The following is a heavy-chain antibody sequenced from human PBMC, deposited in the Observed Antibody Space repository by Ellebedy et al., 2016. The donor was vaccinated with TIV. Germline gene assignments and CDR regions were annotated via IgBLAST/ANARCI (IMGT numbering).Heavy chain of an antibody. CDR2: IGPSSNYA. V-gene: IGHV3-21*01. D-gene: IGHD3-10*01. CDR1: GFTFSRYA. J-gene: IGHJ4*02. CDR3: ARDRAGITMVRGDLFDY. Sequence: GESLKISCAASGFTFSRYAMAWVRQAPGKGVEWVSAIGPSSNYAFYADSVKGRFTISRDNAKNTLYLQMNSLRAEDTAVYYCARDRAGITMVRGDLFDYWGQGTLVTVSS.